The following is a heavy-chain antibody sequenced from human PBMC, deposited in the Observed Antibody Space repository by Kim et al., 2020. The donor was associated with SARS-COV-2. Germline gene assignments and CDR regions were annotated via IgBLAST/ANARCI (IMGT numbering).Heavy chain of an antibody. CDR2: ISYDGSNK. Sequence: GGSLRLSCAASGFTFSSYGMHWVRQAPGKGLEWVAVISYDGSNKYYADSVKGRFTISRDNSKNTLYLQMNSLRAEDTAVYYCAKEFGTVTSKGYYGMDVWGQGTTVTVSS. V-gene: IGHV3-30*18. D-gene: IGHD4-17*01. J-gene: IGHJ6*02. CDR3: AKEFGTVTSKGYYGMDV. CDR1: GFTFSSYG.